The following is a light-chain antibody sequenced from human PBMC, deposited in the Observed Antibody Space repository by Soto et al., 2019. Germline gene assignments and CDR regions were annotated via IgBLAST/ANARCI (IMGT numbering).Light chain of an antibody. CDR2: YIS. J-gene: IGKJ1*01. CDR3: QQSSTWPWT. CDR1: QSVGGY. V-gene: IGKV1-39*01. Sequence: DIQMTQSPSSLSASVGDRVTITCRASQSVGGYLSWYQQKSGTAPKLLIYYISNLESGVPPRFSGSGSGTDFTLTISSLQPEDFGSYYCQQSSTWPWTFGQGTKVEIK.